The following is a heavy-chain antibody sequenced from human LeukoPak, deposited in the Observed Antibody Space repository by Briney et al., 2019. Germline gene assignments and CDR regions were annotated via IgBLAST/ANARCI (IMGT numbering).Heavy chain of an antibody. CDR2: IIPIFGTA. V-gene: IGHV1-69*13. Sequence: GASVKVSCKASGGTFSSYAISWVRQAPGQGLEWMGGIIPIFGTANYAQKFQGRVTITADESTSTAYMELSSLRSEDTAVYYCARALYYGEGGYYYMDVWGKGTTVTVSS. CDR1: GGTFSSYA. CDR3: ARALYYGEGGYYYMDV. J-gene: IGHJ6*03. D-gene: IGHD4-17*01.